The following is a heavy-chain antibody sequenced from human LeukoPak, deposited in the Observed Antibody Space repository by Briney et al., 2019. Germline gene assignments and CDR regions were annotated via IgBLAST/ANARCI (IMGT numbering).Heavy chain of an antibody. CDR1: GGSISSDNYY. D-gene: IGHD3-10*01. CDR3: ARRRFEKYNYYYYYMDV. Sequence: SETLSLTCTVSGGSISSDNYYWGCIREPPGKGLEWIGSIYDSGSTYSNPSLKSRVTISLDTSKTQFSLRLSSVTAADTAVYYCARRRFEKYNYYYYYMDVWGKGTTVTISS. CDR2: IYDSGST. V-gene: IGHV4-39*07. J-gene: IGHJ6*03.